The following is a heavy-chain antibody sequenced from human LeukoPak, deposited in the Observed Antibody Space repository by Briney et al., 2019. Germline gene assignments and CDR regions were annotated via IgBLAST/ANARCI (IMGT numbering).Heavy chain of an antibody. CDR3: ARDLAELASGNVWFGASYYYYYMDV. CDR2: INPNSGGT. Sequence: ASVKVSCKASGYTFTGYYMHWVRQAPGQGLEWMGWINPNSGGTNYAQKFQGRVTMTRDTSISTAYMELSRLRSDDTALYYCARDLAELASGNVWFGASYYYYYMDVWGKGTTVTVSS. J-gene: IGHJ6*03. V-gene: IGHV1-2*02. D-gene: IGHD3-10*01. CDR1: GYTFTGYY.